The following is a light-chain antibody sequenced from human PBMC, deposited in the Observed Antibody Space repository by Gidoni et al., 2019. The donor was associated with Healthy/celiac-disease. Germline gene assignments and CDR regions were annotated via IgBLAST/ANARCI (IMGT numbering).Light chain of an antibody. CDR3: QQYYSTLWT. CDR2: WAS. V-gene: IGKV4-1*01. Sequence: DTVMNQSPDSLAVSLGERATINCKSSQSVLYSSNNKNYLAWYQQKPGQPPKLLIYWASTRESGVPDRFSGSGSGTDFTLTISSLQAEDVAVYYCQQYYSTLWTFGQGTKVEIK. CDR1: QSVLYSSNNKNY. J-gene: IGKJ1*01.